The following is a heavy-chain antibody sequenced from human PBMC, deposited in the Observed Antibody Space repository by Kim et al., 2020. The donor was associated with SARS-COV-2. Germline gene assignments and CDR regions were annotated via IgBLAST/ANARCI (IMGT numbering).Heavy chain of an antibody. CDR2: ISAYNGNT. CDR1: GYTFTSYG. V-gene: IGHV1-18*01. D-gene: IGHD3-22*01. CDR3: ARTGITMIVVAHEDWFDP. Sequence: ASVKVSCKASGYTFTSYGISWVRQAPGQGLEWMGWISAYNGNTNYAQKLQGRVTMTTDTSTSTAYMELRSLRSDDTAVYYCARTGITMIVVAHEDWFDPWGQGTLVTVSS. J-gene: IGHJ5*02.